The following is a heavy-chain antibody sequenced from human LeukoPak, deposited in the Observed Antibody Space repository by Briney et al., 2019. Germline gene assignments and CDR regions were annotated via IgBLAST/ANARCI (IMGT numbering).Heavy chain of an antibody. CDR2: INPGSGGT. J-gene: IGHJ6*02. CDR3: ARGGFVVAPPLAV. V-gene: IGHV1-2*02. CDR1: EYTFTGYY. Sequence: GASVKVSCKASEYTFTGYYLHWVRQAPGQGLEWMGCINPGSGGTNYAQKFQDRVTMTRDMYISTAYMELSSLRYDDTAVYYGARGGFVVAPPLAVWGQGTTVTVSS. D-gene: IGHD3-3*01.